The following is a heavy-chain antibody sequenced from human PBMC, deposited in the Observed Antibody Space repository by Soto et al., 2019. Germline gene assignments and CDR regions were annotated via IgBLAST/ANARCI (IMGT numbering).Heavy chain of an antibody. CDR1: GFTFNSYW. Sequence: EVQLVESGGGLVQPGGSVRLACAASGFTFNSYWMNWVRQAPGKGLEWVANIKQDGSEQYFVDSVRGRFSVSRDNANNLMYLEMSSRRVEDTAVYYCARGLTAGVFYDHTWGGYLPKTYGLDVWGQGTAVTVSS. J-gene: IGHJ6*02. CDR3: ARGLTAGVFYDHTWGGYLPKTYGLDV. CDR2: IKQDGSEQ. D-gene: IGHD3-16*02. V-gene: IGHV3-7*01.